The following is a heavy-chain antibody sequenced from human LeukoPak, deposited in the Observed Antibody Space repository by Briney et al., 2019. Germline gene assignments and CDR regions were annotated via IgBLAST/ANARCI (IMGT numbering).Heavy chain of an antibody. J-gene: IGHJ4*02. CDR3: ARDRRPSRYYYDSSGYSDY. V-gene: IGHV1-18*01. D-gene: IGHD3-22*01. CDR1: GYTFTSYG. CDR2: ISAYNGNT. Sequence: GAAVKVSCKASGYTFTSYGISWVRQAPAQGLEWMGWISAYNGNTNYAQKLQGRVTMTTDTYTSTAYMELRSLGSDDTAVYYCARDRRPSRYYYDSSGYSDYWGQGTLVTVSS.